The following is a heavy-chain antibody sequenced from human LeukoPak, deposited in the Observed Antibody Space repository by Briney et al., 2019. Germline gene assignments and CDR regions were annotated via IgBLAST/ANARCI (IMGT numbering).Heavy chain of an antibody. D-gene: IGHD2-2*01. CDR2: IRYDGSNK. J-gene: IGHJ4*02. Sequence: PGGSLRLSCAASGFTFSSYGMHWVRQAPGKGLEWVAFIRYDGSNKYYADSVKGRFTISRDNFKNTLYLQMNSLRAEDTAVYYCVTGTSQKLDYWGQGTLVTVSS. CDR1: GFTFSSYG. CDR3: VTGTSQKLDY. V-gene: IGHV3-30*02.